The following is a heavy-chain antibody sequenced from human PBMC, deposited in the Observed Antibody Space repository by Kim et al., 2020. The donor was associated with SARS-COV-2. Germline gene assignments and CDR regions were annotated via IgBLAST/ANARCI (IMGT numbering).Heavy chain of an antibody. D-gene: IGHD1-26*01. V-gene: IGHV3-74*01. CDR3: ARRRYTGTYYYFDY. Sequence: YADSVKARFPLSRDHAKRTLYLQMTTLSAEDTAVYSCARRRYTGTYYYFDYWGQGTLVTVSS. J-gene: IGHJ4*02.